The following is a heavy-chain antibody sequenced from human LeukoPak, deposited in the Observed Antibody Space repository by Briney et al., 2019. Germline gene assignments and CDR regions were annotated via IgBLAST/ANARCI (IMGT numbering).Heavy chain of an antibody. CDR3: ARTPNSGSMNY. V-gene: IGHV4-30-2*01. CDR2: IYHSGST. D-gene: IGHD1-26*01. J-gene: IGHJ4*02. CDR1: GGSISSGGYY. Sequence: SETLSLTCTVSGGSISSGGYYWSWIRQPPGKGLEWIGYIYHSGSTYHNPSLKSRVTISVDRSKNQFSLKLSSVTAADTAVYYCARTPNSGSMNYWGQGTLVTVSS.